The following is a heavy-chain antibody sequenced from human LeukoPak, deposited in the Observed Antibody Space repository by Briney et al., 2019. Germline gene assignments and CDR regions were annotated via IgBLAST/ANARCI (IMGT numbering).Heavy chain of an antibody. CDR1: GFTFDDYA. Sequence: PGRSLRLSCAASGFTFDDYAMHWVRQAPGKGLEWVSGISWNSGSIGYADSVKGRFTISRDNSKNTLYLQMNSLRAEDTAVYYCAVGHGLRYFDWLLVPPYYYYGMDVWGQGTTVTASS. CDR3: AVGHGLRYFDWLLVPPYYYYGMDV. D-gene: IGHD3-9*01. CDR2: ISWNSGSI. J-gene: IGHJ6*02. V-gene: IGHV3-9*01.